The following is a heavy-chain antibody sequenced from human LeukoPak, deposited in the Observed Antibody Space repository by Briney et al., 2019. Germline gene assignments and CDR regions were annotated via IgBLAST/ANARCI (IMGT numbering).Heavy chain of an antibody. V-gene: IGHV4-34*01. Sequence: SETLSLTCAVYGGSFSGYYWSWIRQPPGKGLEWIGEINHSGSTNYNPSLKSRVTISVDTSMDQFSLKLSSVTAADTAVYYCARGLIGCSGGSCYGNWFDPWGQGTLVTVSS. J-gene: IGHJ5*02. CDR1: GGSFSGYY. CDR2: INHSGST. CDR3: ARGLIGCSGGSCYGNWFDP. D-gene: IGHD2-15*01.